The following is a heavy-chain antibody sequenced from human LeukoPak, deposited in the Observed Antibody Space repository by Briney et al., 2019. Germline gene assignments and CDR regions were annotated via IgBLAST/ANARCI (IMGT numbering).Heavy chain of an antibody. J-gene: IGHJ3*02. CDR2: ISWNSGGI. D-gene: IGHD6-13*01. Sequence: QPGGSLRLSCAASGFTFSSYWMHWVRQAPGKGLEWVSGISWNSGGIDYADSVKGRFTISRDNAKNSLYLQMNSLRPEDMALYYCAKGKGILKDAFDIWGKGTTVTISS. CDR3: AKGKGILKDAFDI. V-gene: IGHV3-9*03. CDR1: GFTFSSYW.